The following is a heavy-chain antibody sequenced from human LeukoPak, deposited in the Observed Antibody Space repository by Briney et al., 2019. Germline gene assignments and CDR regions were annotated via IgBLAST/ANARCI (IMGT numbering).Heavy chain of an antibody. D-gene: IGHD2-15*01. J-gene: IGHJ4*02. CDR2: INHSGST. V-gene: IGHV4-34*01. CDR3: ARARSGPRYFDY. CDR1: GGSFSGYY. Sequence: SETLSLTCAVYGGSFSGYYWSWIRQPPGKGLEWIGEINHSGSTNYNPSLKSRVTISIDTSKNQFSLKLSSVTAADTAVYYCARARSGPRYFDYWGQGTLVTVSS.